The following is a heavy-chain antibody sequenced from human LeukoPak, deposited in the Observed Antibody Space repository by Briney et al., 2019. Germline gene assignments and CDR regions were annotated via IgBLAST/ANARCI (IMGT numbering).Heavy chain of an antibody. Sequence: GGSLRLSCAASGFDFSGYSMSWVRQAPGKGLEWVSSMTSASSYMDYADSVRGRFTISRDNAKNSLYLQMNSLRAEDTAVYYCAKMGVGGAGTYYYYMDVWGKGTTVTVSS. CDR2: MTSASSYM. D-gene: IGHD6-13*01. CDR3: AKMGVGGAGTYYYYMDV. V-gene: IGHV3-21*01. CDR1: GFDFSGYS. J-gene: IGHJ6*03.